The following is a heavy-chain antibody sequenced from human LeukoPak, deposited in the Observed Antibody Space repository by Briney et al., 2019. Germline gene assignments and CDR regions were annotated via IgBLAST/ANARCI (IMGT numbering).Heavy chain of an antibody. CDR2: INHGGRA. J-gene: IGHJ4*02. V-gene: IGHV4-34*01. Sequence: PSETLSLTCAVFGGSFSGYYWTWIRQPPGKGLEWIGEINHGGRANYNPSLESRVTISVDTSKPQFSLRLNSVTAADPAVYYCARGPVVDYFDGSGYYYFDSWGQGTPVTVSS. D-gene: IGHD3-22*01. CDR3: ARGPVVDYFDGSGYYYFDS. CDR1: GGSFSGYY.